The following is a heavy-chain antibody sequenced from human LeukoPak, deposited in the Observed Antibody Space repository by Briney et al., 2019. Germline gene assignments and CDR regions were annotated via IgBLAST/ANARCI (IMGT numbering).Heavy chain of an antibody. CDR3: ARDNSLGIFGVVYGFGFDP. CDR1: GFTFSSYW. D-gene: IGHD3-3*01. Sequence: GGSLRLSCAASGFTFSSYWMHWVRHAPGKGLVWVSRINSDGSSTSYADSVKGRFTISRDNAKNTLYLQMNSLRAEDTAVYYCARDNSLGIFGVVYGFGFDPWGQGTLVTVSP. V-gene: IGHV3-74*01. J-gene: IGHJ5*02. CDR2: INSDGSST.